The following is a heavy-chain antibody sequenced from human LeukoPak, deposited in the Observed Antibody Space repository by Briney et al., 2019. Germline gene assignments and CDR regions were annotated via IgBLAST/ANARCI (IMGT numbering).Heavy chain of an antibody. CDR3: AKDLHEYYFDY. CDR1: GFTFRDAA. Sequence: GGSLRLSCAVSGFTFRDAAMTWVRQAPGKGLEWVSLISSSGNNAYYADSVKGRFTISRDNSRNTLYLQMNSLRAEDTAVYYCAKDLHEYYFDYWGQGTLVTVSS. J-gene: IGHJ4*02. CDR2: ISSSGNNA. V-gene: IGHV3-23*01.